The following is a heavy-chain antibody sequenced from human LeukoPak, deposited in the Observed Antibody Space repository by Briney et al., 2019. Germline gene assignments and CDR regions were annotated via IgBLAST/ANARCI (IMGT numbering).Heavy chain of an antibody. V-gene: IGHV4-34*01. Sequence: SETLSLTCAVYGGSFSGYYWSWIRQPPGKGLEWIGEINHSGSTNYNPSLKSRVTISVDTSKNQFSLKPSSVTAADTAVYYCARALGPHCSSTSCYTGAFDYWGQGTLVTVSS. D-gene: IGHD2-2*02. CDR1: GGSFSGYY. CDR2: INHSGST. CDR3: ARALGPHCSSTSCYTGAFDY. J-gene: IGHJ4*02.